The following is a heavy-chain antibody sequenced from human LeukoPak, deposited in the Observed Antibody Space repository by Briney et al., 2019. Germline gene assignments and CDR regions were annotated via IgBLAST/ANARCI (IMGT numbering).Heavy chain of an antibody. CDR2: INHSGST. CDR1: GFTVSSNY. J-gene: IGHJ5*02. D-gene: IGHD6-13*01. Sequence: GSLRLSCAASGFTVSSNYMSWIRQPPGKGLEWIGEINHSGSTNYNPSLKSRVTISVDTSKNQFSLKLSSVTAADTAVYYCARGLPGIAAASLYNWFDPWGQGTLVTVSS. V-gene: IGHV4-34*01. CDR3: ARGLPGIAAASLYNWFDP.